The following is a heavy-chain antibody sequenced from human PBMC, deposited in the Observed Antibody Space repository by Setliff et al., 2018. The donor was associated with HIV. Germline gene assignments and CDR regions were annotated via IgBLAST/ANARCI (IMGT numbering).Heavy chain of an antibody. D-gene: IGHD5-18*01. J-gene: IGHJ6*03. CDR2: ISAYNGNT. CDR3: ARGGRGFHDGYTLYYYYMDV. V-gene: IGHV1-18*01. CDR1: GYTFTSYG. Sequence: ASVKVSCKASGYTFTSYGLSWVRQAPGQGLEWVGWISAYNGNTNYAQKLQGRVTFTTDTSTSTAYMELRSLRSDDTAGYYCARGGRGFHDGYTLYYYYMDVWGKGTTVTVSS.